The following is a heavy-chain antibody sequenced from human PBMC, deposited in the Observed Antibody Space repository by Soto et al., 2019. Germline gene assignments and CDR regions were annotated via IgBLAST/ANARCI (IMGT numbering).Heavy chain of an antibody. D-gene: IGHD6-19*01. V-gene: IGHV4-4*02. J-gene: IGHJ4*02. CDR1: GGSISSSHW. CDR3: ARARAYSSGPGGGWAY. Sequence: QVQLQESGPGLVKPSGTLSLTCAVSGGSISSSHWFTWVRQPPGKGLEWIGEIYHRGNTNYNPSLKSRLTISLDKSKTQFSLKLSSVTAADTAVYFCARARAYSSGPGGGWAYWGQGTLVTVSS. CDR2: IYHRGNT.